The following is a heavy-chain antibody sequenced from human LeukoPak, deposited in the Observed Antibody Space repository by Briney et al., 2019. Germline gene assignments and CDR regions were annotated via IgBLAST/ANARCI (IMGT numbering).Heavy chain of an antibody. Sequence: GGSLRLSCAASGFTVSSNYMSWVRQAPGKGLEWVSVIYSGGSTYYADSVKGRFTISRDNSKNTLYLQMNGLRAEDTAVYYCARGHLSSPLDYWGQGTLVTVSS. CDR3: ARGHLSSPLDY. D-gene: IGHD6-13*01. CDR2: IYSGGST. CDR1: GFTVSSNY. V-gene: IGHV3-66*01. J-gene: IGHJ4*02.